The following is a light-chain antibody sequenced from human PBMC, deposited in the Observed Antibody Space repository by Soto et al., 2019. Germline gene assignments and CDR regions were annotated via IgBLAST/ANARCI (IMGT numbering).Light chain of an antibody. CDR1: QSILYSSTNKNY. Sequence: DIVMTQSPDSLAVSLGERATINCKSSQSILYSSTNKNYLAWYQQKPGQPPKLLIYCASTRESGVPDRLSGSGSGTDLTLTRSSLQAEEVAVYYCQQYYTPTYTFGQGTKLEI. CDR2: CAS. J-gene: IGKJ2*01. V-gene: IGKV4-1*01. CDR3: QQYYTPTYT.